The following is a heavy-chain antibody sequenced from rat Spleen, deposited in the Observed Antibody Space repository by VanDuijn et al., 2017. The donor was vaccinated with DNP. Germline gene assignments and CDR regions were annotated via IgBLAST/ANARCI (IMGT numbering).Heavy chain of an antibody. J-gene: IGHJ2*01. V-gene: IGHV5-20*01. CDR1: GFTFSDYN. CDR2: ISTGGGNT. Sequence: EVQLVESGGGLVQPGWSLKLSCAASGFTFSDYNMAWVRQAPTKGLEWVASISTGGGNTYYRDSVKGRFTISRDNGKSTLYLQMESLRSEDTATYYCTKDAFDYWGQGVMVTVSS. CDR3: TKDAFDY.